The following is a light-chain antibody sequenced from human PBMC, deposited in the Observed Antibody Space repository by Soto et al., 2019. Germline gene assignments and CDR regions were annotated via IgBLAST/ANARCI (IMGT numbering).Light chain of an antibody. CDR3: QQSYSTPRT. V-gene: IGKV3-20*01. CDR2: GAS. J-gene: IGKJ1*01. Sequence: ELVLTQSPGTLSLSPGERATLSCRASQSVSNNYLAWYQQKPGQAPRLLIYGASNRATGIPDRFSGSGSGTDFTLTISSLQPEDFATYYCQQSYSTPRTFGQGTKVDIK. CDR1: QSVSNNY.